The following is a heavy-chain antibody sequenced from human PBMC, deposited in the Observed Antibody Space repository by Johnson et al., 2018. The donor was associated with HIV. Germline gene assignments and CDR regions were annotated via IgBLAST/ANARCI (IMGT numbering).Heavy chain of an antibody. Sequence: SSYGMHWVRQAPGKGLEWVAIISYDGSNKYYADSVKGRFTISRDNSKNTLYLQMNSLRAEDTAVYYCAREDPYDYSTGPDVFDIWGQGTMVTVSS. CDR1: SSYG. CDR2: ISYDGSNK. V-gene: IGHV3-30*19. J-gene: IGHJ3*02. CDR3: AREDPYDYSTGPDVFDI. D-gene: IGHD2-8*02.